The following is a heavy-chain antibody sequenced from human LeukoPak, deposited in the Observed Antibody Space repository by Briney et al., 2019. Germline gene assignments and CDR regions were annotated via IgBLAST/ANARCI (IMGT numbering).Heavy chain of an antibody. Sequence: ASVKVSCKASGYTFSTYYVHWVRQAPGQGLEWMGMIIPSDGFTSYAQKFQGRVTMTRDMSTSTVYMDLSSLRSEDTAVYYCARGGYSSPRGWFDPWGQGTLVTVSS. J-gene: IGHJ5*02. V-gene: IGHV1-46*01. CDR2: IIPSDGFT. CDR3: ARGGYSSPRGWFDP. CDR1: GYTFSTYY. D-gene: IGHD6-19*01.